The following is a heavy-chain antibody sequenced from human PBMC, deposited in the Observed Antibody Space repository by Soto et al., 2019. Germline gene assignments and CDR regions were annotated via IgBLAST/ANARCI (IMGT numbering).Heavy chain of an antibody. V-gene: IGHV3-48*02. J-gene: IGHJ4*02. D-gene: IGHD6-6*01. CDR3: ARDLITVYSSSSAPHDY. CDR2: ISSSSSTI. CDR1: GFTFSSYS. Sequence: GGSLRLSCAASGFTFSSYSMNWVRQAPGKGLEWVSYISSSSSTIYYADSVKGRFTISRDNAKNSLYLQMNSLRDEDTAVYYCARDLITVYSSSSAPHDYWGQGTLVTVPQ.